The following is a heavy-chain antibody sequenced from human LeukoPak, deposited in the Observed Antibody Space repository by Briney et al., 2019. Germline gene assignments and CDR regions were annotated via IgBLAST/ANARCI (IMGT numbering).Heavy chain of an antibody. CDR1: GGTFSSYA. D-gene: IGHD5-12*01. Sequence: SVKVSCKASGGTFSSYAISWVRQAPGQGLEWMGGIIPIFGTANYAQKFQGRVTIIADESTSTAYMELSSLRSEDTAVYYCASQTSPDSGYDPLRFDYWGQGTLVTVSS. CDR3: ASQTSPDSGYDPLRFDY. V-gene: IGHV1-69*13. J-gene: IGHJ4*02. CDR2: IIPIFGTA.